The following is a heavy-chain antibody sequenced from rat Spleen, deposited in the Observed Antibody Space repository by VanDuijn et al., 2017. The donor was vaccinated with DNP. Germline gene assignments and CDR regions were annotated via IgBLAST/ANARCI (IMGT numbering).Heavy chain of an antibody. CDR3: ARHALSTFDY. J-gene: IGHJ2*01. CDR2: IGSAAYAP. Sequence: EVQLVESGGGLVQPGRSLKLSCAASGFTFSAYYLAWVRQAPAKGLEWVAYIGSAAYAPYYGDSVKGRFTISRDNAKSTLYLQMNSLRSEDMATYYCARHALSTFDYWGQGVMVTVSS. D-gene: IGHD1-2*01. CDR1: GFTFSAYY. V-gene: IGHV5-22*01.